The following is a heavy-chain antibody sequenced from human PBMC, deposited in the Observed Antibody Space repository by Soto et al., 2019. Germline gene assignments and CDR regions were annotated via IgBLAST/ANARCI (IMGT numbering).Heavy chain of an antibody. CDR3: ARVSQWLAAFDY. Sequence: GASVKVSCKASGYTFTSYDINWVRQATGQGLEWMGWMNPNSGNTGYAQKFQGRVTMTRNTSISTAYMELSSLRSEDTAVYYCARVSQWLAAFDYWGQGTLVTVSS. J-gene: IGHJ4*02. V-gene: IGHV1-8*01. CDR1: GYTFTSYD. CDR2: MNPNSGNT. D-gene: IGHD6-19*01.